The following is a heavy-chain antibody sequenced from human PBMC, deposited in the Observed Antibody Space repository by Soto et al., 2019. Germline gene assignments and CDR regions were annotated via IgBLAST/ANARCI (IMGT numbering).Heavy chain of an antibody. Sequence: QVQLVQSGAEVKKPGASVKVSCKASGYTFTSYGISWVRQAPGQGLEWMGWISAYNANTNYAQRLQGRVTMTTDTSTSKAYMELRSLRSDDTAVYYCARDPHRDGYALVFDYWGQGTLVTVSS. CDR1: GYTFTSYG. D-gene: IGHD5-12*01. V-gene: IGHV1-18*01. CDR2: ISAYNANT. CDR3: ARDPHRDGYALVFDY. J-gene: IGHJ4*02.